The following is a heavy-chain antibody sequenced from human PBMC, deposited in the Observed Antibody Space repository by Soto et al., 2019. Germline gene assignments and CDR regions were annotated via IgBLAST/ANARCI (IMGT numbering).Heavy chain of an antibody. CDR2: ISDTAHRI. J-gene: IGHJ4*02. D-gene: IGHD1-26*01. CDR1: GFSFGSNS. CDR3: VILALGKFAF. V-gene: IGHV3-23*01. Sequence: EVQLLESGGGLVQPGGSLRLSCSASGFSFGSNSMAWVRQAPGKGLEWVSSISDTAHRIFHADSVKDRFTISRDNSRNSLYLQMNSLRAEDTALYYCVILALGKFAFWGQGTLVIVSS.